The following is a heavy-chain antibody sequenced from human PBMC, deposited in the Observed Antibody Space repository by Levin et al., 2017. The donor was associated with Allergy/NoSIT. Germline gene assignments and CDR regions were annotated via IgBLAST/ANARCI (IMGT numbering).Heavy chain of an antibody. V-gene: IGHV1-46*01. CDR2: INPSGGST. J-gene: IGHJ4*02. D-gene: IGHD3-16*01. CDR1: GYTFTSYY. CDR3: ARELRLGELAGASFDY. Sequence: ASVKVSCKASGYTFTSYYMHWVRQAPGQGLEWMGIINPSGGSTSYAQKFQGRVTMTRDTSTSTVYMELSSLRSEDTAVYYCARELRLGELAGASFDYWGQGTLVTVSS.